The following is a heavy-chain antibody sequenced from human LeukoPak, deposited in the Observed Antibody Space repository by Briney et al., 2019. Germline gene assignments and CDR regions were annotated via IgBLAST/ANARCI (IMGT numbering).Heavy chain of an antibody. CDR1: GFSLSTSGVG. CDR2: IYWDDDK. V-gene: IGHV2-5*02. J-gene: IGHJ3*02. D-gene: IGHD3-10*01. Sequence: SGPRLVKPTQTLTLTCTFSGFSLSTSGVGVGWIRQPPGKALEWLAPIYWDDDKRYSPSLKSRLTITKDTSKNQVVLTMTNMDPVDTATYYCAHRGPGSYLGFAFDIWGQGTMVTVSS. CDR3: AHRGPGSYLGFAFDI.